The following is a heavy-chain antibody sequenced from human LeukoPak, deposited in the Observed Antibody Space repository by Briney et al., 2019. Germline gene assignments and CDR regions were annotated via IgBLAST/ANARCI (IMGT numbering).Heavy chain of an antibody. J-gene: IGHJ3*02. V-gene: IGHV4-4*07. CDR2: IYISGST. Sequence: SVTLSLTCTVSGGAISSYYWSWIRQPAGKGLEWIGRIYISGSTNYNPSLKSRITMSVDTSRIQFSLKVSSVTAADTAVYYCAREEAEGDFNIWGQGTMVTVSS. D-gene: IGHD2-21*01. CDR1: GGAISSYY. CDR3: AREEAEGDFNI.